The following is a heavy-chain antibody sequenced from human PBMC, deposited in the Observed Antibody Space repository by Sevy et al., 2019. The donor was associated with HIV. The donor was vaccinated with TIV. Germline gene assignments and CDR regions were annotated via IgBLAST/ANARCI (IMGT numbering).Heavy chain of an antibody. Sequence: SETLSLTCTVSGGSINSYYWSWIRQPPGKGLEWIGYLYYSGTTNYNPSLKSRVTISVDTSKRQLSLKLSSVTAADTAVYYCARGYGGNSGAFDIWGQGTIVTVSS. V-gene: IGHV4-59*01. D-gene: IGHD2-21*02. CDR3: ARGYGGNSGAFDI. CDR1: GGSINSYY. CDR2: LYYSGTT. J-gene: IGHJ3*02.